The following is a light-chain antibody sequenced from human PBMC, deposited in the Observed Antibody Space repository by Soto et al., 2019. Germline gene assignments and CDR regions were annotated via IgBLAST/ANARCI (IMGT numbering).Light chain of an antibody. Sequence: DIQMTQSPSTLSASVGDRVTITCRASQSTRSWLAWYQQKPGKAPKLLIYKASSLESGVPSRFSGSGSGTEFTLTIRSLQPDDFATYSCQQYNSYPVTFGQGTKLEIK. V-gene: IGKV1-5*03. CDR3: QQYNSYPVT. CDR2: KAS. J-gene: IGKJ2*01. CDR1: QSTRSW.